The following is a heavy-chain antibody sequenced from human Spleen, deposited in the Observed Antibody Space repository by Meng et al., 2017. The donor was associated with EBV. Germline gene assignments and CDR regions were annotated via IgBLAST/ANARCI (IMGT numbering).Heavy chain of an antibody. J-gene: IGHJ4*02. Sequence: QVQLVRSGAEVKTPGASVRVSCKASGYIFSNYYMHWVRQAPGQGLEWMGIIDPSDGTPNYEQKFQGRLTMTRDTSTSTVYMKLSSLRSDDTAVYYCARTYYYDSSGYYGFGYWGQGTLVTVSS. CDR1: GYIFSNYY. CDR2: IDPSDGTP. CDR3: ARTYYYDSSGYYGFGY. D-gene: IGHD3-22*01. V-gene: IGHV1-46*01.